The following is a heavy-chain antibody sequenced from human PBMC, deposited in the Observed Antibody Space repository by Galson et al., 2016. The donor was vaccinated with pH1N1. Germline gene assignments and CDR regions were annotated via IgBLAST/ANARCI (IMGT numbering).Heavy chain of an antibody. J-gene: IGHJ5*02. Sequence: SLRLSCAASGFAFSSYSMNWVRQVPGKGLEWVSYISGGSSSIFYADSVKGRFTVSRDNAKNSLYLQMNSLRAEDTAVYYCARDIEYYRWYYFDPWGQGPRSPSPQ. CDR1: GFAFSSYS. V-gene: IGHV3-48*01. D-gene: IGHD2/OR15-2a*01. CDR2: ISGGSSSI. CDR3: ARDIEYYRWYYFDP.